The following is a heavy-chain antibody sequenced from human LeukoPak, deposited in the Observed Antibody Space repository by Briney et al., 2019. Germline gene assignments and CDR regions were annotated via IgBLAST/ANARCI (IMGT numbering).Heavy chain of an antibody. V-gene: IGHV1-46*01. CDR3: ARDSSGWAPSY. J-gene: IGHJ4*02. Sequence: ASVKVSCKASGYTFTSYYMHWVRQAPGQGLEWMGIINPSGGSTSYAQKFQGRVTITADESTSTAYMELSSLRSEDTAVYYCARDSSGWAPSYWGQGTLVTVSS. CDR1: GYTFTSYY. CDR2: INPSGGST. D-gene: IGHD6-19*01.